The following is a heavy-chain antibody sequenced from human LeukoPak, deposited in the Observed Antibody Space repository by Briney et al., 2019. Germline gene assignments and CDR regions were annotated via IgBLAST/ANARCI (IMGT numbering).Heavy chain of an antibody. CDR3: ALMVRGYFDY. CDR1: GFTVSSNY. J-gene: IGHJ4*02. CDR2: IYSGGST. Sequence: GGSLRLSCAASGFTVSSNYMSWVRQAPGKGLEWVSVIYSGGSTYYADSVEGRFTISRDNSKNTLYLQMNSLRAEDTAVYYCALMVRGYFDYWGQGTLVTVSS. V-gene: IGHV3-53*01. D-gene: IGHD3-10*01.